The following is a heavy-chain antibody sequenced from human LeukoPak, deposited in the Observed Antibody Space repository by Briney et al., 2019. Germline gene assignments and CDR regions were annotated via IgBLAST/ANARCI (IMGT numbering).Heavy chain of an antibody. Sequence: GGSLRLSCAGSGFTFWSYGMSWVRKAPGKGLEWVSYISISGGAVYYADSVKGRFSISRDNAKNSLYLQMNSLRAGDTGIYYCARLFDSSFTALDCWGQGTLVTVSS. D-gene: IGHD3-9*01. CDR3: ARLFDSSFTALDC. CDR2: ISISGGAV. V-gene: IGHV3-48*03. CDR1: GFTFWSYG. J-gene: IGHJ4*02.